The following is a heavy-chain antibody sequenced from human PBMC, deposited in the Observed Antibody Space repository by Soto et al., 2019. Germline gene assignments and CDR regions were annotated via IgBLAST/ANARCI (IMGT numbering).Heavy chain of an antibody. CDR1: GGTFSSYA. D-gene: IGHD6-19*01. J-gene: IGHJ3*02. CDR2: IIPIFGTA. Sequence: SVKVSCKASGGTFSSYAISWVRQAPGQGLEWMGGIIPIFGTANYAQKFQGRVTITADESTSTAYMELSSLRSEDTSVYYCARVLIAVAGHDAFDIRGQGTMVTVSS. V-gene: IGHV1-69*13. CDR3: ARVLIAVAGHDAFDI.